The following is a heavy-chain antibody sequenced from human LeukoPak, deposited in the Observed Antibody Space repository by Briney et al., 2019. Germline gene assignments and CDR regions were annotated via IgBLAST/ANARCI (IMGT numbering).Heavy chain of an antibody. J-gene: IGHJ4*02. CDR2: IKQDGSEK. D-gene: IGHD5-24*01. Sequence: GGSLRLSCAASGFTFSSYWMSWVRQAPGKGLEWVANIKQDGSEKYYVDSVKGRFTISRDNAKNSLYLQMNSLRAEDTAVYYCARIREEMATRGYYYDYWGQGTLVTVSS. CDR1: GFTFSSYW. V-gene: IGHV3-7*01. CDR3: ARIREEMATRGYYYDY.